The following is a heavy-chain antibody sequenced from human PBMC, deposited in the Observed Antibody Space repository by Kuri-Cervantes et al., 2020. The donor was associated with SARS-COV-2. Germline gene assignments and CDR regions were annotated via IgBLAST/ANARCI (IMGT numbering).Heavy chain of an antibody. V-gene: IGHV3-30*04. Sequence: GESLKISCAASGFTFSIYAMHWVRLAPGKGLEWVAVISNDGDNKHYIDSVKGRFTISRDNSKNTLYLQMNSLRVEDTAVYFCAKDRFDVQEYWGQGTLVTVSS. CDR1: GFTFSIYA. J-gene: IGHJ4*02. D-gene: IGHD2/OR15-2a*01. CDR2: ISNDGDNK. CDR3: AKDRFDVQEY.